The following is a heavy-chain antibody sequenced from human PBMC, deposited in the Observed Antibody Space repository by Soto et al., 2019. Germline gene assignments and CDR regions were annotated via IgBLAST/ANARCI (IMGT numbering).Heavy chain of an antibody. J-gene: IGHJ3*02. V-gene: IGHV1-2*04. CDR2: VNPHSGAT. CDR1: GYTFTAYY. D-gene: IGHD1-26*01. Sequence: ASVKVSCKASGYTFTAYYIHWLLQAPGQGLEWMGWVNPHSGATVFAQKFLGSVTLTTDTSINTAYMELTSLTSDDTALYYCARPPNPWEPYAFHIWGHGTLVTVSS. CDR3: ARPPNPWEPYAFHI.